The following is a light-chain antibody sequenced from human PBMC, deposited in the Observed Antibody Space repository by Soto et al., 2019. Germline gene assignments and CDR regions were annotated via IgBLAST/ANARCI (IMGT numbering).Light chain of an antibody. V-gene: IGKV3-11*01. J-gene: IGKJ3*01. Sequence: EIVLTQSPATLSLSPGERATLSCRASQSVSSYLAWYQQKPGQAPRLLIYDASNRATGIPARFSGSGSGTVFTLSISSLEPEDLAVYYCQQRSNWLFTFGPGTKVDIK. CDR3: QQRSNWLFT. CDR2: DAS. CDR1: QSVSSY.